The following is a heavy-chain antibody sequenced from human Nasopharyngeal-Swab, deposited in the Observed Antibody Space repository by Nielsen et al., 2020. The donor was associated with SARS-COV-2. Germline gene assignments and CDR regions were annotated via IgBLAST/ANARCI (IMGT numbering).Heavy chain of an antibody. J-gene: IGHJ6*02. Sequence: GGSLRLSCAASGFTFSSYSMNWVRQAPGTGLEWVSHIRSSSSAIYYADPVKGRFTITRDNAKNSLYLQMNSMSAEDTAVYYCARSSIYYDILTGYYTAYYGMDVWGQGTTVTVSS. D-gene: IGHD3-9*01. CDR2: IRSSSSAI. CDR1: GFTFSSYS. V-gene: IGHV3-21*01. CDR3: ARSSIYYDILTGYYTAYYGMDV.